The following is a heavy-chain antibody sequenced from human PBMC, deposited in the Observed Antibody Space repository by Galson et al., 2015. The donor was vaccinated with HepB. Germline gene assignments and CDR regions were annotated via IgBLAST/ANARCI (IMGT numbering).Heavy chain of an antibody. Sequence: TLSLTCNVSGGSVNSGGHYWSWIRQHPGKGLEFIAYIHYTGITYSNPSLKSRVSISVDTSKNQFSLTLHSVTAADTAVYYCARDQGDSGTFHVGWFNPWGQGTLVAVS. CDR2: IHYTGIT. J-gene: IGHJ5*02. D-gene: IGHD1-26*01. CDR1: GGSVNSGGHY. V-gene: IGHV4-31*03. CDR3: ARDQGDSGTFHVGWFNP.